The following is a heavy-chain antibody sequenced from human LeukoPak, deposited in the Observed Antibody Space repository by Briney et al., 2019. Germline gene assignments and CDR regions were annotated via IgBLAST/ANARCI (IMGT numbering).Heavy chain of an antibody. Sequence: PGGSLRLSCAASGFTFGDFYMTWIRQAPGKGPEWVSFISSTGSSTYYADSVKGRFTISRDNDENSLFLHMTSLRIEDTAVYFCARQPMIRGVNVFDSWGQGTLAIVSS. CDR3: ARQPMIRGVNVFDS. V-gene: IGHV3-11*01. CDR2: ISSTGSST. J-gene: IGHJ4*02. D-gene: IGHD3-10*01. CDR1: GFTFGDFY.